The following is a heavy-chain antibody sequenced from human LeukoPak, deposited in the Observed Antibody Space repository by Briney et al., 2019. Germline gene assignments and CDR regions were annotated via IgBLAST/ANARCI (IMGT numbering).Heavy chain of an antibody. CDR3: AKPLYSGSYHIYYYYYMDV. J-gene: IGHJ6*03. D-gene: IGHD1-26*01. Sequence: GGSLRLSCAASGFTFSSYGMHWVRQAPGKGLEWVAVISYDGSNKYYADSVKGRFTISRANSKNTLYLQMNSLRAEDTAVYYCAKPLYSGSYHIYYYYYMDVWGKGTTVTVSS. V-gene: IGHV3-30*18. CDR2: ISYDGSNK. CDR1: GFTFSSYG.